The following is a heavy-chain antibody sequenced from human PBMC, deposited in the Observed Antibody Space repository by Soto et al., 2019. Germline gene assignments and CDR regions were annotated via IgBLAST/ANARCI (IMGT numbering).Heavy chain of an antibody. Sequence: ASVKVSCKSSGYTFTSYGSSWVRPAPGQGLEWMGWISAYNGNTNYAQKLQGRVTMTTDTSTSTAYMELRSLRSDDTAVYYCARGRVGYDYIWGSPRPNNWFDPWGQGTLVTVSS. CDR2: ISAYNGNT. CDR3: ARGRVGYDYIWGSPRPNNWFDP. V-gene: IGHV1-18*01. J-gene: IGHJ5*02. D-gene: IGHD3-16*01. CDR1: GYTFTSYG.